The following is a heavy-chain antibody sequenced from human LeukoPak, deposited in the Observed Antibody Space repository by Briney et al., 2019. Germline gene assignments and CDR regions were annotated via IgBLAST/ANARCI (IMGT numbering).Heavy chain of an antibody. V-gene: IGHV4-4*07. J-gene: IGHJ5*02. CDR1: GDSISSYY. Sequence: SETLSLTCTVSGDSISSYYWSWIRQPAGKGLQWIGRIYTSGGTNYNPSLKSRVTISVDTSKNQFSLKLSSVTAADTAVYYCAINVGGYYDSSGYPNWFDPWGQGTLVTVSS. D-gene: IGHD3-22*01. CDR2: IYTSGGT. CDR3: AINVGGYYDSSGYPNWFDP.